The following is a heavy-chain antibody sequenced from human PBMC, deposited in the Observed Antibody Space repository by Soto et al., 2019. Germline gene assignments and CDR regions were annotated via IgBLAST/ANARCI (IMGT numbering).Heavy chain of an antibody. CDR1: GFTFSSYW. D-gene: IGHD3-3*01. V-gene: IGHV3-7*01. Sequence: GGSLRLSCAASGFTFSSYWMSWVRQAPGKGLEWVANIKQDGSEKYYVDSVKGRFTISRDNAKNSLYLQMNSLRAEDTAVYYCARESSDYDFWSGYYTSKYYFDYWGQGTLVTVSS. CDR3: ARESSDYDFWSGYYTSKYYFDY. CDR2: IKQDGSEK. J-gene: IGHJ4*02.